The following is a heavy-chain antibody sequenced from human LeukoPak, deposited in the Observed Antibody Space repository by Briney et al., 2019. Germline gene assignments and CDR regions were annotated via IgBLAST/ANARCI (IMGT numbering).Heavy chain of an antibody. CDR3: ARDSWLGQSQTYYYYYMDV. V-gene: IGHV1-46*01. CDR2: INPSGGST. CDR1: GYTFTSYY. Sequence: GASVKVSCKASGYTFTSYYMHWVRQAPGQGLEWMGIINPSGGSTSYAQKFQGRVTMTRDMSTSTVYMELSSLRSEDTAVYYCARDSWLGQSQTYYYYYMDVWGKGTTVTVSS. J-gene: IGHJ6*03. D-gene: IGHD3-10*01.